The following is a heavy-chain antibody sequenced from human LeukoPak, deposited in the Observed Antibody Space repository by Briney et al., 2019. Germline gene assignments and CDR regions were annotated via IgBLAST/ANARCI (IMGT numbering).Heavy chain of an antibody. V-gene: IGHV3-30-3*01. CDR1: GFTFSSYA. J-gene: IGHJ4*02. Sequence: PGRSLRLSCAASGFTFSSYAMHWVRQAPGKGLEWVAVISYDGSNKYYADSVKGRFTISRDNSKNTLYLQMNSLRAEDTAVYYCANGGRPYSRGRSFDYWGQGTLVTVSS. CDR3: ANGGRPYSRGRSFDY. CDR2: ISYDGSNK. D-gene: IGHD2-15*01.